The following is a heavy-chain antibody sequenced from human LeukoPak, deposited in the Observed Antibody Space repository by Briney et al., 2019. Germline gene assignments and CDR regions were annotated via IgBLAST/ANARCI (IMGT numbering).Heavy chain of an antibody. CDR3: ARGPGGYSSGWVRYFDY. Sequence: PGGSLRLSCAASGFTFSSYAMHWVRQAPGKGLERVAVISYDGSNKYYADSVKGRFTISRDNSKNTLYLQMNSLRAEDTAVYYCARGPGGYSSGWVRYFDYWGQGTLVTVSS. CDR2: ISYDGSNK. V-gene: IGHV3-30*04. J-gene: IGHJ4*02. CDR1: GFTFSSYA. D-gene: IGHD6-19*01.